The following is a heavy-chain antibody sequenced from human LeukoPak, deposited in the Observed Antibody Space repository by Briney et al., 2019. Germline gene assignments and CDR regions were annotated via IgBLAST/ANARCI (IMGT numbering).Heavy chain of an antibody. CDR3: ARDSWGYSSGEGCLDY. J-gene: IGHJ4*02. V-gene: IGHV3-30*01. CDR2: ISYDGSNK. CDR1: GFTFSSYA. D-gene: IGHD6-19*01. Sequence: GRSLRLSCAASGFTFSSYAMHWVRQAPGKGLEWVAVISYDGSNKYHADSVKGRFTISRDNSKNTLYLQMNSLRAEDTAVYYCARDSWGYSSGEGCLDYWGQGTLVTVSS.